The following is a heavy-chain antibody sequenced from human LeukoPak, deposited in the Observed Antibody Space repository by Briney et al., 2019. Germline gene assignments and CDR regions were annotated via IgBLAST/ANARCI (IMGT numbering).Heavy chain of an antibody. CDR1: GGSISSYY. CDR3: ARRPRDGYNLFDY. D-gene: IGHD5-24*01. V-gene: IGHV4-59*08. Sequence: PSETLSLTCTVSGGSISSYYWSWIRQPPGKGLECIGYIYYSGSTNYNPSLKSRVTISVDTSKNQFSLKLSSVTAADTAVYYCARRPRDGYNLFDYWGQGTLVTVSS. CDR2: IYYSGST. J-gene: IGHJ4*02.